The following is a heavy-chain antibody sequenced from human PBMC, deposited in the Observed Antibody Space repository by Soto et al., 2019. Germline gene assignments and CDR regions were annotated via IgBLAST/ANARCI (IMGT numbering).Heavy chain of an antibody. CDR3: ARTSWSHSDY. J-gene: IGHJ4*02. Sequence: GESLKISCEGSGYRFTKYWIGWVRQMPGKGLEWMGRIYPGDSDTSYSPSFQGQVTISADKSISTAYLQWSSLKASDTAMYYCARTSWSHSDYWGQGTLVTVA. V-gene: IGHV5-51*01. CDR1: GYRFTKYW. D-gene: IGHD1-26*01. CDR2: IYPGDSDT.